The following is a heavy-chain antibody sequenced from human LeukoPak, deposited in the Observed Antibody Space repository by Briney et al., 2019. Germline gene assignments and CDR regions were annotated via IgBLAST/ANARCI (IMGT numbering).Heavy chain of an antibody. CDR1: GFTFSSYW. CDR3: ARDQGSFDY. CDR2: IHSDGIGT. J-gene: IGHJ4*02. Sequence: GGSLRLSCAASGFTFSSYWIHWIRQAPGKGLVWVSRIHSDGIGTSYADSVRGRFTISRDNAKNTVYLQMNSLRAEDTAVYYCARDQGSFDYWGQGTLVTASS. V-gene: IGHV3-74*01.